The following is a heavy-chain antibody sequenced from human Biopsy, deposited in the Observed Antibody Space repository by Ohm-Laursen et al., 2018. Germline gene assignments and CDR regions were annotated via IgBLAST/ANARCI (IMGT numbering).Heavy chain of an antibody. CDR1: GGSFTGHY. CDR2: LYYSGST. D-gene: IGHD3-3*01. CDR3: ARARIKTSGVLIPETYYFDS. J-gene: IGHJ4*02. Sequence: SETLSLTCTVSGGSFTGHYWTWIRQPPGKGLEWIGNLYYSGSTNYNPSLKSRITMSLDRSKSQVSLRMNSVTAADTAVYYCARARIKTSGVLIPETYYFDSWGQGTLVTVSS. V-gene: IGHV4-59*11.